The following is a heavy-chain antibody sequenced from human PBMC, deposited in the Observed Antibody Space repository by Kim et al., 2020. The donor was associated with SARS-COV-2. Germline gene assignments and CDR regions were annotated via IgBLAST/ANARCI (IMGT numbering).Heavy chain of an antibody. D-gene: IGHD3-10*01. CDR2: IYYSGRT. Sequence: SETLSLTCTVSGGSISSSSYYWGWIRQPPGKGLEWIGSIYYSGRTYYNPSLKGRVTISVDTSKNQFSLKLSTVTAADTAVYYCARHPVGYGSGSYYNGYGMDVWGQGTTVTVSS. J-gene: IGHJ6*02. V-gene: IGHV4-39*01. CDR1: GGSISSSSYY. CDR3: ARHPVGYGSGSYYNGYGMDV.